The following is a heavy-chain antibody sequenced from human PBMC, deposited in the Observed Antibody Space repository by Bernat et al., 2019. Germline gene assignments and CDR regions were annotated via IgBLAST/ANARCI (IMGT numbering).Heavy chain of an antibody. J-gene: IGHJ4*02. CDR2: IRSKAYGGTT. Sequence: EVQLVESGGGLVQPGRSLRLSCTASGFTFGDYAMSWVRQAPGKGLEWVGFIRSKAYGGTTEYAASVKGRFIISRDDSKSIAYLQMTSLKTEDTAVYYCSYSGWNAYWGQGTLVTVSS. CDR1: GFTFGDYA. V-gene: IGHV3-49*04. D-gene: IGHD6-19*01. CDR3: SYSGWNAY.